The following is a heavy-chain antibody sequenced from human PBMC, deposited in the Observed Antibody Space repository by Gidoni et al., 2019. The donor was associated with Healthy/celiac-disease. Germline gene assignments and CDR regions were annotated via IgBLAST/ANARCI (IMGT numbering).Heavy chain of an antibody. D-gene: IGHD3-10*01. CDR2: ISSSSSTI. CDR3: ARDLVRAVVSRDY. V-gene: IGHV3-48*01. CDR1: GFTFSSYS. J-gene: IGHJ4*02. Sequence: EVQLVESGGGLVQPGGSLRLSCAASGFTFSSYSMNWVSQAPGKGLEWVSYISSSSSTIYYADSVKGRFTISRDNAKNSLYLQMNSLRAEDTAVYYCARDLVRAVVSRDYWGQGTLVTVSS.